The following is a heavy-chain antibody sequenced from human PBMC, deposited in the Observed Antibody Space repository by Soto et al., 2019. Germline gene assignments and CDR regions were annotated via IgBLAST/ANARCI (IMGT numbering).Heavy chain of an antibody. V-gene: IGHV4-4*07. Sequence: SETLSLTCNVSGASIRDYHWSWVRQPAGKGLEWIGRLYISGSTKYNPSLKSRVTMSADTSVNQFSLTLRSVTAADTAIYYCARMYNSGFYRPEGDYYFYGMDVWGQGTTVTVSS. J-gene: IGHJ6*02. CDR2: LYISGST. CDR1: GASIRDYH. D-gene: IGHD6-19*01. CDR3: ARMYNSGFYRPEGDYYFYGMDV.